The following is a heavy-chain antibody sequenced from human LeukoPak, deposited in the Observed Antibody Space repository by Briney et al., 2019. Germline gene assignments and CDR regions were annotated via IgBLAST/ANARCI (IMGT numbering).Heavy chain of an antibody. Sequence: PGGSLRLSCAASGFTFSSYSMNWVRQAPGKGLEWVSSISSSSSYIYYADSVKSRFTISRDNAKNSLYLQMNSLRAEDTALYYCAKDIGSSSSDYYYYYMDVWGKGTTVTVSS. J-gene: IGHJ6*03. CDR1: GFTFSSYS. V-gene: IGHV3-21*04. CDR2: ISSSSSYI. D-gene: IGHD6-6*01. CDR3: AKDIGSSSSDYYYYYMDV.